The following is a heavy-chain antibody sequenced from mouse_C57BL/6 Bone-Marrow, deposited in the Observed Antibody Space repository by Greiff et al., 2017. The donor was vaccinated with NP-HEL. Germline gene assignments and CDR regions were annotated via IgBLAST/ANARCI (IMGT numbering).Heavy chain of an antibody. CDR1: GFTFSDAW. J-gene: IGHJ3*01. D-gene: IGHD1-1*01. CDR3: TRITTVSSRFAY. Sequence: EVKLVESGGGLVQPGGSMKLSCAASGFTFSDAWMDRVRQSPEKGLEWVAEIRNKANNHATYYAESVKGRFTISRDDSKSSVYLQMNSLRAEDTGIYYCTRITTVSSRFAYWGQGTLVTVSA. CDR2: IRNKANNHAT. V-gene: IGHV6-6*01.